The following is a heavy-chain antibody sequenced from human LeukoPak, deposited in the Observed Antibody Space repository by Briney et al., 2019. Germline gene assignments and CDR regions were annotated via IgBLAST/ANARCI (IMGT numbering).Heavy chain of an antibody. CDR3: ASPGAYY. CDR2: ISSNGGST. V-gene: IGHV3-64*01. J-gene: IGHJ4*02. CDR1: GFTFSNYA. Sequence: PGGSLRLSCAASGFTFSNYAMRWVRQAPGKGLEYVSAISSNGGSTYYANSVKGRFTISRDNSKNTLYLQMGSLRAEDVAVYYCASPGAYYWGQGTLVTVSS.